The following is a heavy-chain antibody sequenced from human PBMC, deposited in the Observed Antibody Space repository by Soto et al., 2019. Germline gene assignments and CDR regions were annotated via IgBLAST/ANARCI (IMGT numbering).Heavy chain of an antibody. CDR2: ISSSSSYI. CDR3: ARAPDRVATIDY. CDR1: GFTFSSYS. J-gene: IGHJ4*02. D-gene: IGHD5-12*01. V-gene: IGHV3-21*01. Sequence: GGSLRLSCAASGFTFSSYSMNWVRQAPGKGLEWVSSISSSSSYIYYADSVKGRFTISRDNAKNSLYLQMNSLRAEDNAVYYCARAPDRVATIDYWGQGTLVTVSS.